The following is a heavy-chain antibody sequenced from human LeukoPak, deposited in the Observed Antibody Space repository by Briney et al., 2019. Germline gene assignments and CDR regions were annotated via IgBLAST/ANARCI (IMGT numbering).Heavy chain of an antibody. CDR3: ARSTDYYYYYMDV. D-gene: IGHD2-2*01. CDR2: INPNSGGT. CDR1: GYTFTGYY. V-gene: IGHV1-2*02. Sequence: SVKVSCKASGYTFTGYYMHWVRQAPGQGLEWMGWINPNSGGTNYAQKFQGRVTMTRDTSISTAYMELSRLRSDDTAVYYCARSTDYYYYYMDVWGEGTTVTVSS. J-gene: IGHJ6*03.